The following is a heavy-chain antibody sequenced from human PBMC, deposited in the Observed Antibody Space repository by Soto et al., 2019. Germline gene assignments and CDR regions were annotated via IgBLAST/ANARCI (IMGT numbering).Heavy chain of an antibody. J-gene: IGHJ4*02. V-gene: IGHV3-74*01. Sequence: VPLVESGGGSVQPGGPLRLSCVASGLPFSGFWMHWVRQVPGKGLVWVARVDSAGSGTSYADSVKGQFTISRDNAKNTLSLQMYSLRVEDTAVYYCATVFEHWGQGIPVTVSS. CDR1: GLPFSGFW. CDR2: VDSAGSGT. CDR3: ATVFEH.